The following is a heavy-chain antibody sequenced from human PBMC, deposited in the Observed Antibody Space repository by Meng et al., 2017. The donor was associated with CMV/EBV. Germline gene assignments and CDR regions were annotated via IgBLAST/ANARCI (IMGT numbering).Heavy chain of an antibody. V-gene: IGHV4-34*01. CDR2: INHSGST. CDR3: ARGRNYYDSSGLGLDY. J-gene: IGHJ4*02. CDR1: GFTFSSYS. Sequence: GSLRLSCAASGFTFSSYSMNWVRQAPGKGLEWIGEINHSGSTNYNPSLKSRVTISVDTSKNQFSLKLSSVTAADTAVYYCARGRNYYDSSGLGLDYWGQGTLVTVSS. D-gene: IGHD3-22*01.